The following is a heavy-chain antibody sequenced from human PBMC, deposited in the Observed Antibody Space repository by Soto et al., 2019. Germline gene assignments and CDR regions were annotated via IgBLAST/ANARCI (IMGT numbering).Heavy chain of an antibody. CDR3: ATSYGSGYRAFDY. Sequence: SVKVSCKASGDTFSFYSINWVRQAPGLGLEWMGRVNPILSLSNYAQRFQGRVTMTADKSTSTAYMVISSLRSEDTAIYYCATSYGSGYRAFDYWGQGAQVTVSS. CDR2: VNPILSLS. D-gene: IGHD3-10*01. CDR1: GDTFSFYS. J-gene: IGHJ4*02. V-gene: IGHV1-69*10.